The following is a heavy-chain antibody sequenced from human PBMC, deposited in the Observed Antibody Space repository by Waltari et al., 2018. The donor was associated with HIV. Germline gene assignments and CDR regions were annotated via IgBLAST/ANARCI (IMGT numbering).Heavy chain of an antibody. CDR3: ARAPAHSYTSGWIPHDY. Sequence: EVQLVESGGGLVQHGGSLRLSCTASGFTFSKFWMNWVRQAPGKGPVWSSRIKSDASSPTDADSGKGRFTVSRDNAKSTLNLQMHSLSAEDTAVYYCARAPAHSYTSGWIPHDYWGQGTLVTVSS. J-gene: IGHJ4*02. V-gene: IGHV3-74*01. CDR2: IKSDASSP. D-gene: IGHD6-19*01. CDR1: GFTFSKFW.